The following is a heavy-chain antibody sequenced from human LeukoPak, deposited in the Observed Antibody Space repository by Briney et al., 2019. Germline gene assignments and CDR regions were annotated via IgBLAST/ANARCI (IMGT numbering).Heavy chain of an antibody. CDR1: GYSISSGYY. CDR3: ARDSQWLWLTLLA. J-gene: IGHJ6*04. Sequence: PSETLSLTCAVSGYSISSGYYWGWIRQPPGKGLEWIGSIYHSGSTYYNPSLKSRVTISVDTSKNQFSLKLSSVTAADTAVYYCARDSQWLWLTLLAWGKGTTVTVSS. CDR2: IYHSGST. D-gene: IGHD6-19*01. V-gene: IGHV4-38-2*02.